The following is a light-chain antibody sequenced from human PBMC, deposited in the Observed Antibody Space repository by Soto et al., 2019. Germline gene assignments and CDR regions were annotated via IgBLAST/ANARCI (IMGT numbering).Light chain of an antibody. CDR2: EVT. J-gene: IGLJ1*01. CDR3: NSFRVSHLYV. CDR1: STDVGGYNA. Sequence: QSALSQPASVSGSPGQTITIYCIGTSTDVGGYNAVSWYQHHPGKAPKLIIYEVTHRPSGVSDRFSASKSGNTASLTISGLQAEDEADYYCNSFRVSHLYVFGTGTKLTVL. V-gene: IGLV2-14*01.